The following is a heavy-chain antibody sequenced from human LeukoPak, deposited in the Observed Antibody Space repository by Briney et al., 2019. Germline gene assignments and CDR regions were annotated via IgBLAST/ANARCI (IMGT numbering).Heavy chain of an antibody. CDR2: ISYDGSNK. CDR1: GFTFSAYS. J-gene: IGHJ4*02. CDR3: ARTYYDFVEPLDY. D-gene: IGHD3-3*01. Sequence: PGGSLRLSCAASGFTFSAYSMNWVRQAPGKGLEWVAVISYDGSNKYYADSVKGRFTISRDNSKNTLYLQMNSLRAEDTAVYYCARTYYDFVEPLDYWGQGTLVTVSS. V-gene: IGHV3-30*03.